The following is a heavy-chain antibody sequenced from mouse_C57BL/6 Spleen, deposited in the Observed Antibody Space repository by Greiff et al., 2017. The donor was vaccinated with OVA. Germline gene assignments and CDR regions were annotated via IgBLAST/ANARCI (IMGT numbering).Heavy chain of an antibody. CDR3: AREKSAMDY. CDR2: ISDGGSYT. J-gene: IGHJ4*01. CDR1: GFTFSSYA. Sequence: EVQRVESGGGLVKPGGSLKLSCAASGFTFSSYAMSWVRQTPEKRLEWVATISDGGSYTYYPDNVKGRFTITRDNAKNNLYLQMSHLKSEDTAMYYCAREKSAMDYWGQGTSVTVSS. V-gene: IGHV5-4*01.